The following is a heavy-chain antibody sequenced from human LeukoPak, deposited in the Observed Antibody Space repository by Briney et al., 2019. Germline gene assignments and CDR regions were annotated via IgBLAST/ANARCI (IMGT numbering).Heavy chain of an antibody. J-gene: IGHJ6*02. Sequence: GGSLRLSCAASGFTFSSYTMHWVRQAPGKGLEWVAVISYDGSNKYYADSVKGRFTISRDNSKNTLYLQMNSLRAEDTAVYYCARAIGEQLWLSSSYYYGMDVWGQGTTVTVSS. D-gene: IGHD5-18*01. CDR2: ISYDGSNK. CDR1: GFTFSSYT. V-gene: IGHV3-30-3*01. CDR3: ARAIGEQLWLSSSYYYGMDV.